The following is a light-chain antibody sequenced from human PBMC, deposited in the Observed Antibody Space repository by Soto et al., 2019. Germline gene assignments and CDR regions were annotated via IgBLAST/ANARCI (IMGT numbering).Light chain of an antibody. Sequence: IVLTQSPATLSLSPGERATLSCTASQSVSSYVAWYQQKPGQTPRLVIYDAFHRAPGVPARFSGSGSGTDFTLTISSLESEDFAVYYCQESSNEVTFGGGTKGEI. V-gene: IGKV3-11*01. CDR1: QSVSSY. CDR2: DAF. J-gene: IGKJ4*01. CDR3: QESSNEVT.